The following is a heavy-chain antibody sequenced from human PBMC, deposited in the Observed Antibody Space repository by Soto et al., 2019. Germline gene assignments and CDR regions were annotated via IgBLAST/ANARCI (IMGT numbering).Heavy chain of an antibody. V-gene: IGHV4-4*02. CDR1: GGSISSSNW. D-gene: IGHD3-22*01. CDR2: ISHSGTT. CDR3: ARLGGYYQALDS. J-gene: IGHJ4*02. Sequence: SETLSLTCTVSGGSISSSNWWSWVRQPPGKGLEWIGEISHSGTTTYNPSLKSRVTISVDTSKNQFSLKLSSVTAADTAVYYCARLGGYYQALDSWGQGTLVTVSS.